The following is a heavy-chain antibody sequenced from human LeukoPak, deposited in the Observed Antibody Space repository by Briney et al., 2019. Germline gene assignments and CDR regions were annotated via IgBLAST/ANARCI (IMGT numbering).Heavy chain of an antibody. CDR1: GYTFTSYA. V-gene: IGHV7-4-1*02. D-gene: IGHD3-22*01. J-gene: IGHJ3*02. Sequence: ASVEVSCKASGYTFTSYAMNWVRQAPGQGLEWMGWINTNTGNPTYAQGFTGRFVFSLDTSVSTAYLQISSLKAEDTAVYYCARDDYDSSGDALDIWGQGTMVTVSS. CDR2: INTNTGNP. CDR3: ARDDYDSSGDALDI.